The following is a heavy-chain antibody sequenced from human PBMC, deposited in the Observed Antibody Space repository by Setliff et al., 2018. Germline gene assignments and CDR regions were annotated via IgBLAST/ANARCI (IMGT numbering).Heavy chain of an antibody. CDR2: ISFSSSTI. CDR3: ARDHGELGQERRTHFFRH. CDR1: GFTFSTYN. Sequence: GGSLRLSCAASGFTFSTYNMNWVRQAPGKGLEWVSYISFSSSTIYYADSVKGRFTISRDNAKNSLYLQMNSLRAEGTAVYYCARDHGELGQERRTHFFRHWGQGTLVTVSS. J-gene: IGHJ1*01. V-gene: IGHV3-48*01. D-gene: IGHD1-1*01.